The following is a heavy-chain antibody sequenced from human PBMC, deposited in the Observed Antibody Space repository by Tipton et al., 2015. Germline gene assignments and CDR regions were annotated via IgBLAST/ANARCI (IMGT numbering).Heavy chain of an antibody. CDR2: ISDSGTT. D-gene: IGHD2-21*02. Sequence: TLSLTCTVAGGSMSSYSWSWIRQSPGKGLEWIGYISDSGTTNYNPSLKSRVTISVDSSTNQFFLILSSVTAADTAVYYCASPSLPHDRGDYYFQSWGQGSLVTVSS. J-gene: IGHJ4*02. CDR1: GGSMSSYS. V-gene: IGHV4-59*12. CDR3: ASPSLPHDRGDYYFQS.